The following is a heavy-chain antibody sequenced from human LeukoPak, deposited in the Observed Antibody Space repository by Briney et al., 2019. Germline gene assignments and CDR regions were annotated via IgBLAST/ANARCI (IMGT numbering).Heavy chain of an antibody. CDR2: ISYDGSNK. V-gene: IGHV3-30-3*01. Sequence: PGGSLRLSCAASGFTFSSYAMHWVRQAPGKGLEWVAVISYDGSNKYYADSVKGRFTISRDNSKNTLYLQMNSLRAEDTAVYYCAKDSVRYSSGWPGMGDYWGQGTLVTVSS. CDR3: AKDSVRYSSGWPGMGDY. CDR1: GFTFSSYA. J-gene: IGHJ4*02. D-gene: IGHD6-19*01.